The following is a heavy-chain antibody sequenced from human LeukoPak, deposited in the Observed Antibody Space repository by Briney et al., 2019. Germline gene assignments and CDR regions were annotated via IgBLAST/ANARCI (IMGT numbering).Heavy chain of an antibody. CDR2: ISGSGGST. J-gene: IGHJ6*03. D-gene: IGHD3-10*01. Sequence: GGSLRLSCAASGFTFSTYSMNWVRQAPGKGLEWVSAISGSGGSTYYADSVKGRFTISRDNSKNTLYLQMNSLRAEDTAVYYCAKDAGGYGSGSYYYYMDVWGKGTTVTISS. V-gene: IGHV3-23*01. CDR1: GFTFSTYS. CDR3: AKDAGGYGSGSYYYYMDV.